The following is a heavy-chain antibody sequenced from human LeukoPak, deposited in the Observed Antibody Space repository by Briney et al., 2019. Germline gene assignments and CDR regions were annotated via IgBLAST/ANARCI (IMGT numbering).Heavy chain of an antibody. CDR2: IWYDGSNK. D-gene: IGHD3-22*01. J-gene: IGHJ4*02. CDR3: AREGYYYDSSGYYYPDY. V-gene: IGHV3-33*01. CDR1: GFTFSSYG. Sequence: GRSLRLSCAASGFTFSSYGMHWVRQAPGKGLERVAVIWYDGSNKYYADSVKGRFTISRDNSKNTLYLQMNSLRAEDTAVYYCAREGYYYDSSGYYYPDYWGQGTLVTVSS.